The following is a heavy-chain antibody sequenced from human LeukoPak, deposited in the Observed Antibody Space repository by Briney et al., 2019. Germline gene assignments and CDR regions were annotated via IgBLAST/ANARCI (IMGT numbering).Heavy chain of an antibody. D-gene: IGHD6-19*01. J-gene: IGHJ4*02. V-gene: IGHV4-34*01. CDR2: INHSGST. Sequence: SSETLSLTCAVYGGSFSGYYWSWIRQPPGKGLEWIGEINHSGSTNYNPSLKSRVTISEDTSKNQFSLKLSSVTAADTAVYYCARGPTIGGSGWYANYWGQGTLVTVSS. CDR3: ARGPTIGGSGWYANY. CDR1: GGSFSGYY.